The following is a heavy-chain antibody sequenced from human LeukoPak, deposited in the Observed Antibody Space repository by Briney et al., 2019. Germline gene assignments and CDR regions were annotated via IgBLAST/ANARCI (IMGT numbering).Heavy chain of an antibody. Sequence: ASVKVSCKASGYTFPGYYMHWVRQAPGEGLEWMGWINPNSGGTNYAQKFQGRVTMTRDTSISTAYMELSRLRSDDTAVYYCAREHSSSSGKVFDYWGQGTLVTVSS. J-gene: IGHJ4*02. CDR1: GYTFPGYY. D-gene: IGHD6-6*01. CDR2: INPNSGGT. V-gene: IGHV1-2*02. CDR3: AREHSSSSGKVFDY.